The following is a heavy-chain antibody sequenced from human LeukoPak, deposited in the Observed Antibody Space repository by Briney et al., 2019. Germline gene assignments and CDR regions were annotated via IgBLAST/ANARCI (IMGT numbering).Heavy chain of an antibody. CDR3: ARLASGSYGPLTPFDY. CDR2: IYYSGST. V-gene: IGHV4-59*08. J-gene: IGHJ4*02. CDR1: GGSISSYY. D-gene: IGHD1-26*01. Sequence: SETLSLTCSVSGGSISSYYWSWIRQPPGKGLEWIGDIYYSGSTNYNPSLKSRVTISVDTSKNQFSLRLSSVTAADTAVYYSARLASGSYGPLTPFDYWGQGTLVTVSS.